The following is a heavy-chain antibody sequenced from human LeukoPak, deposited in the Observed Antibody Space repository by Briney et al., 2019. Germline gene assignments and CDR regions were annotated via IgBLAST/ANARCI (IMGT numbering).Heavy chain of an antibody. CDR3: ARETNIVVVPAARGPPDY. CDR2: ISGSGDST. CDR1: GFTFSSYA. Sequence: GGSLRLSCAASGFTFSSYAMSWVRQAPGKGLEWVSAISGSGDSTFYADSVKGRFTISRDNSKNTLYLQMNSLRAEDTAVYYCARETNIVVVPAARGPPDYWGQGTLVTVSS. D-gene: IGHD2-2*01. J-gene: IGHJ4*02. V-gene: IGHV3-23*01.